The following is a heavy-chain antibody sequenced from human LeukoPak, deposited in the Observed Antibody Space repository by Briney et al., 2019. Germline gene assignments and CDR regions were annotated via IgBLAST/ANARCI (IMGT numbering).Heavy chain of an antibody. CDR3: AKDLWGYSYGYVDY. Sequence: GASVKVSCKASGYTFTSYDINWVRQATGQGLEWMGWMNPNSGNTGYAQKFQGRVTMTRNTSISTAYMELSSLRSEDTAVYYCAKDLWGYSYGYVDYWGQGTLVTVSS. CDR1: GYTFTSYD. D-gene: IGHD5-18*01. V-gene: IGHV1-8*01. CDR2: MNPNSGNT. J-gene: IGHJ4*02.